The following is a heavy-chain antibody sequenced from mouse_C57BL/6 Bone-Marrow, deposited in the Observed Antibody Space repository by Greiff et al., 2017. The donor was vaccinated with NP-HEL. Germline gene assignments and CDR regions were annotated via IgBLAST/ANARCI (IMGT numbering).Heavy chain of an antibody. CDR1: GYTFTSYW. D-gene: IGHD2-1*01. CDR3: ANYGNYWFAY. Sequence: QVQLQQSGAELVKPGASVKLSCKASGYTFTSYWMHWVKQRPGQGLEWIGMIHPNSGSTNYNEKFKSKATLTVDKSSSTAYMQLSSLTSEDSAVYYCANYGNYWFAYWGQGTLVTVSA. V-gene: IGHV1-64*01. J-gene: IGHJ3*01. CDR2: IHPNSGST.